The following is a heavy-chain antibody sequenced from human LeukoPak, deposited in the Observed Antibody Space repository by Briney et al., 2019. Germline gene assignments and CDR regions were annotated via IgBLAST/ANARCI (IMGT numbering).Heavy chain of an antibody. CDR3: ARHAAVEGSSGWSPLWWFDP. CDR1: GDSISTYY. CDR2: MYYSGST. D-gene: IGHD6-19*01. V-gene: IGHV4-59*08. Sequence: SETLSLTCTVSGDSISTYYWSWIRQPPGKGLEWIGYMYYSGSTNYNPYLKSRVTISVDTSKSQFSLKLSSVTAADTAVYYCARHAAVEGSSGWSPLWWFDPWGQGTLVTVSS. J-gene: IGHJ5*02.